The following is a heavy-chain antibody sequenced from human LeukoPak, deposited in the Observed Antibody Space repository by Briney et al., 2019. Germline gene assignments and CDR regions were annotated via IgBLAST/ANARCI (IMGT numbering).Heavy chain of an antibody. V-gene: IGHV4-4*07. CDR1: GGSISSYY. CDR3: AKTAEYSPEGFS. CDR2: IYTSGST. D-gene: IGHD5-18*01. Sequence: SETLSLTCTVSGGSISSYYWSWIRQPAGKGLEWIGRIYTSGSTNYNPSLKSRVTMSVDTSKNQFSLKLSSVTAADTAVYYCAKTAEYSPEGFSWGQGTLVTVSS. J-gene: IGHJ5*02.